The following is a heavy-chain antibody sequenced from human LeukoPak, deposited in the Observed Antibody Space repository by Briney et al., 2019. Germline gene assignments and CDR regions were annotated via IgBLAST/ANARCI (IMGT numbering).Heavy chain of an antibody. CDR1: GGTFSSYA. J-gene: IGHJ4*02. CDR2: IIPIFGTA. Sequence: SVKVSCKASGGTFSSYAISWVRQAPGQGLEWMGGIIPIFGTANYAQKFQGRVTITADESTSTAYMELSSLRSEDTAVYYCAKGPHTGGRFDYWGQGTLVTVSS. D-gene: IGHD1-14*01. V-gene: IGHV1-69*13. CDR3: AKGPHTGGRFDY.